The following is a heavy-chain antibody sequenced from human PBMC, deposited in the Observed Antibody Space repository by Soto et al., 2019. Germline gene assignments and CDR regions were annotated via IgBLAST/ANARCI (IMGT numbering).Heavy chain of an antibody. CDR1: GFSLSTSGMC. CDR3: ARIRLGFEGETIADY. CDR2: IDWDDDK. Sequence: SGPTLVNPTQTLTLTCTCSGFSLSTSGMCVSWIRQPPGKALEWLARIDWDDDKYYSTSLKTRLTISKDTSKNQVVLTMTNMDPVDTATYYCARIRLGFEGETIADYWGQGTLVTVSS. V-gene: IGHV2-70*11. J-gene: IGHJ4*02. D-gene: IGHD3-22*01.